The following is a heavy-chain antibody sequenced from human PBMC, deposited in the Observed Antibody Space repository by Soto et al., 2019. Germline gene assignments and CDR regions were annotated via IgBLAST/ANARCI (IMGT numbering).Heavy chain of an antibody. D-gene: IGHD2-8*02. V-gene: IGHV3-15*07. Sequence: EVQLVESGGGLVKPGGSLRLSCAASGFTFSNAWMNWVRQAPGKGLEWVGRIKSKTDGGTIDYTAPVKGRFTISRDDSKHTLHLQMESLKTEDTAVYFCTTEYWGGLDSWGLGTLVTVSS. CDR1: GFTFSNAW. CDR2: IKSKTDGGTI. CDR3: TTEYWGGLDS. J-gene: IGHJ4*02.